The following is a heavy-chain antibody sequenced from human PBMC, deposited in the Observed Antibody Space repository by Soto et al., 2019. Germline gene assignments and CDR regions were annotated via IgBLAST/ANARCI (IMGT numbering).Heavy chain of an antibody. V-gene: IGHV4-61*01. CDR3: ARVSDYSDYCDY. CDR1: GGSVSSGSFY. Sequence: ETLSLTCAVSGGSVSSGSFYWSWIRQPPGKGLEWIAYIHNSGSTNYNPSLKSRVTISIDTSKNQFSLGLSSVTAADTAVYYCARVSDYSDYCDYWGQGTLVTVSS. CDR2: IHNSGST. J-gene: IGHJ4*02. D-gene: IGHD4-4*01.